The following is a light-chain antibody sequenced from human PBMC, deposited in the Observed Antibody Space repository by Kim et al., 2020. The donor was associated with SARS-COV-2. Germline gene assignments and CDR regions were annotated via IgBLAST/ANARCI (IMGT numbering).Light chain of an antibody. J-gene: IGKJ2*03. CDR1: QSVSSSY. CDR3: QQYGSSPYS. CDR2: GAS. Sequence: WSPGERATRSCRASQSVSSSYLAWYQQKPGQAPRLLIYGASSRATGIPDRFSGSGSGTDFTLTISRLEPEDFAVYYCQQYGSSPYSFGQGTKLEI. V-gene: IGKV3-20*01.